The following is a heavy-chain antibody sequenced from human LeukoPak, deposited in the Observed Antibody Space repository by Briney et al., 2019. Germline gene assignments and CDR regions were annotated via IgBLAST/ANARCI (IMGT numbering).Heavy chain of an antibody. Sequence: ASVKVSCKASGYTFTSYDINWVRQATGQGPEWMGWMNPNSGNTGYAQRFQGRVTMTRNTSISTAYMELNSLRSEDTAVYFCGRGRGNGRPENYFDYWGQGTLVTVSS. J-gene: IGHJ4*02. CDR1: GYTFTSYD. CDR2: MNPNSGNT. D-gene: IGHD2-8*01. CDR3: GRGRGNGRPENYFDY. V-gene: IGHV1-8*01.